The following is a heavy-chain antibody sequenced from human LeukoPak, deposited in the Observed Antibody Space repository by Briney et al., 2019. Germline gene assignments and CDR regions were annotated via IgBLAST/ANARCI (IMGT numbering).Heavy chain of an antibody. Sequence: GGSLRLSCAASGFTFSDYNMRWIRQAPGKGLEWVSSISRSGITKYYADSVKGRFTISRDNSKNTLYLQMNSLRAEDTAVYYCARQNYDILTGYPTYFDYWGQGTLVTVSS. CDR3: ARQNYDILTGYPTYFDY. CDR1: GFTFSDYN. CDR2: ISRSGITK. J-gene: IGHJ4*02. V-gene: IGHV3-11*04. D-gene: IGHD3-9*01.